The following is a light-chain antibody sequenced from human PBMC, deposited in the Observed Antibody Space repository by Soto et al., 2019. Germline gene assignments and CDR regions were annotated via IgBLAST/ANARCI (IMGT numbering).Light chain of an antibody. CDR1: SSNIGSHT. CDR3: AAWDDSLNGVV. Sequence: QSVLTQPPSASGTPGQTIAISCSGGSSNIGSHTVNWYQQLPGTAPRLLIYSNTQRPSGVPDRFSGSKSGTSASLAISGLQSEYEGAYYCAAWDDSLNGVVFGGGTKLTVL. J-gene: IGLJ2*01. CDR2: SNT. V-gene: IGLV1-44*01.